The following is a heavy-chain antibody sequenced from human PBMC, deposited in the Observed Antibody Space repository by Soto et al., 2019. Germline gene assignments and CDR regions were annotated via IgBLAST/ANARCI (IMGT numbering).Heavy chain of an antibody. CDR1: GDSVSSNSAA. V-gene: IGHV6-1*01. CDR3: ARELFGVVIISYYYYMDV. D-gene: IGHD3-3*01. CDR2: TYYRSKWYN. Sequence: PSQTLSLTCAISGDSVSSNSAAWNWIRQSPSRGLEWLGRTYYRSKWYNDYAVSVKSRITINPDTSKDQFSLQLNSVTPEDTAVYYCARELFGVVIISYYYYMDVWGKGTTVTVSS. J-gene: IGHJ6*03.